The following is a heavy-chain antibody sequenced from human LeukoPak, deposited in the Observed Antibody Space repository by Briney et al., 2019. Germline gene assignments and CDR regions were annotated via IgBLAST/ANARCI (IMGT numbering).Heavy chain of an antibody. CDR2: ISAYNGNT. D-gene: IGHD3-22*01. J-gene: IGHJ6*02. CDR1: GYTFTNYD. Sequence: GASVKVSCKASGYTFTNYDISWVRQAPGQGLEWMGRISAYNGNTNYAQKLQGRVTMTTDTATSTAYMELRSLRSDDTAVYYCARDLGADYDDSSAYHYAMEVWGQGTTVTVSS. CDR3: ARDLGADYDDSSAYHYAMEV. V-gene: IGHV1-18*01.